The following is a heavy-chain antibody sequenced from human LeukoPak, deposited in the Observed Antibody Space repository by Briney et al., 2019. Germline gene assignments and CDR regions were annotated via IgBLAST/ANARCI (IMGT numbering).Heavy chain of an antibody. Sequence: GSSVKVSCKASGGTFSSYAISWVRQAPGQGLEWMGGIIPIFGTANYAQKFQGRVTITTDESTSTAYMELSSLRSEDTAVYYCARVTMVRGVILHDAFDIWGQGTMVTASS. CDR2: IIPIFGTA. D-gene: IGHD3-10*01. CDR3: ARVTMVRGVILHDAFDI. CDR1: GGTFSSYA. J-gene: IGHJ3*02. V-gene: IGHV1-69*05.